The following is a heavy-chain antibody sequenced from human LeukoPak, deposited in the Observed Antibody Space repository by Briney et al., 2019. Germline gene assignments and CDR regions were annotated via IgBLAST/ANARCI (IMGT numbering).Heavy chain of an antibody. CDR1: GYIFTTYW. Sequence: GESLKISCRGSGYIFTTYWIGWGRQLPGKGLEWMGIIYPGDSDTRYSPSFQGQVTMSADKSINTAYLQWSSLKASDTAMYYCARRQGCSSTSCPPDSWGQGTLVTVSS. D-gene: IGHD2-2*01. V-gene: IGHV5-51*01. J-gene: IGHJ4*02. CDR2: IYPGDSDT. CDR3: ARRQGCSSTSCPPDS.